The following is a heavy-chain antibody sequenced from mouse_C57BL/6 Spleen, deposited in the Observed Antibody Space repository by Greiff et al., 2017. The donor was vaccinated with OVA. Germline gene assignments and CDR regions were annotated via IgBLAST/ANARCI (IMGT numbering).Heavy chain of an antibody. J-gene: IGHJ3*01. V-gene: IGHV1-64*01. D-gene: IGHD1-1*01. CDR3: ARGGCYGSEGFAY. Sequence: QVQLQQPGAELVKPGASVKLSCKASGYTFTSYWMHWVKQRPGQGLEWIGMIHPNSGSTNYNEKFKSKATLTVDKSSSTAYMQLSSLTSEDSAVYYGARGGCYGSEGFAYWGQGTLVTVSA. CDR2: IHPNSGST. CDR1: GYTFTSYW.